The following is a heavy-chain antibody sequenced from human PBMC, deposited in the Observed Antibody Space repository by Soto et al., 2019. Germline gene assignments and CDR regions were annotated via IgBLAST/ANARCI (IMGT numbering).Heavy chain of an antibody. CDR2: IYYSGST. Sequence: SETLSLTCTVSGGSISSYYWSWIRQPPGKGLEWIGYIYYSGSTNYNPSLKSRVTISVDTSKNQFSLKLSSVTAADTAVYYCARGDVVVVAATPVYYYYGMDVWGQGTTVTV. D-gene: IGHD2-15*01. V-gene: IGHV4-59*01. CDR1: GGSISSYY. CDR3: ARGDVVVVAATPVYYYYGMDV. J-gene: IGHJ6*02.